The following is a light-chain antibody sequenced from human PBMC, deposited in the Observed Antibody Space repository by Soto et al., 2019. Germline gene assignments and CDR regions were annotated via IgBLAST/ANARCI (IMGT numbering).Light chain of an antibody. CDR3: QKYNSAPRT. CDR1: QGIGTF. V-gene: IGKV1-27*01. J-gene: IGKJ3*01. CDR2: GAS. Sequence: DIQMTQSPSSLSASVGDRVTITCRASQGIGTFLAWYQQKPGEVPKALIYGASNLQSGVPSRFSGSGSGTDFTLTISGLQPEDVATYYCQKYNSAPRTFGPGTKVDLK.